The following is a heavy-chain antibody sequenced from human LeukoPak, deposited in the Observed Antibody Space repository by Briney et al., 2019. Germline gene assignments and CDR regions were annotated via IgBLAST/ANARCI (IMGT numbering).Heavy chain of an antibody. J-gene: IGHJ1*01. Sequence: GGSLRLSCAASGFTFSSYEMNWVRQAPGKGLEWVSYISSSGSPVYYADSVKGRFTISRDNAKNSLFLHMNSLRAEDTAVCYCARGPGSIAAAGIAEYFQHWGQGTLVTVSS. CDR2: ISSSGSPV. V-gene: IGHV3-48*03. CDR3: ARGPGSIAAAGIAEYFQH. D-gene: IGHD6-13*01. CDR1: GFTFSSYE.